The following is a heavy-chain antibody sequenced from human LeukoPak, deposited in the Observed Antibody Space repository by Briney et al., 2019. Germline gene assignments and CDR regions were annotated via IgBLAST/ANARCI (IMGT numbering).Heavy chain of an antibody. CDR3: ARVVDAAVVTASNWFGP. V-gene: IGHV1-8*01. CDR1: GYTFTSYD. CDR2: MNPNSGNT. Sequence: ASVKVSCKASGYTFTSYDINWVRQATGQGLEWMGWMNPNSGNTGYAQKFQGRVTMTRNTSISTAYMELSSLRSEDTAVYYCARVVDAAVVTASNWFGPWGQGTLVTVSS. J-gene: IGHJ5*02. D-gene: IGHD2-21*02.